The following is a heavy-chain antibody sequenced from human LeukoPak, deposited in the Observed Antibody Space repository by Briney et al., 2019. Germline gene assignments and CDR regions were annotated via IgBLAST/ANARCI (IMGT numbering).Heavy chain of an antibody. V-gene: IGHV1-2*02. Sequence: ASVKVSCKASGYTFTGYYMHWVRQAPGQGLEWMGWINPNSGGTNYAQKFQGRVTMTRDTSISTAYMELSRLRSDDTAVYYCARELEGYCSGGSCYDPDASDIWGQGTMVTVSS. CDR2: INPNSGGT. CDR1: GYTFTGYY. CDR3: ARELEGYCSGGSCYDPDASDI. J-gene: IGHJ3*02. D-gene: IGHD2-15*01.